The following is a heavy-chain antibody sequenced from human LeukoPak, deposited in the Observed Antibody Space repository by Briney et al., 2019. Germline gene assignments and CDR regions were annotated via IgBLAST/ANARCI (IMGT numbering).Heavy chain of an antibody. CDR1: GFTFSSYS. CDR3: ARDNGYSYGEFDY. V-gene: IGHV3-48*01. CDR2: MRSSSSTI. D-gene: IGHD5-18*01. Sequence: GGSLRLSCAASGFTFSSYSMNWVRQAPGKGLEWVSYMRSSSSTIYYADSVKGRFTISRDNAKNSLYLQMNSLRAEDTAVYYCARDNGYSYGEFDYWGQGTLVTVSS. J-gene: IGHJ4*02.